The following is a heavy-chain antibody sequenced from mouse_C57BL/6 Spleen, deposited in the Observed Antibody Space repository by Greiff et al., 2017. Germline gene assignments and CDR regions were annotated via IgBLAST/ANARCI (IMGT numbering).Heavy chain of an antibody. V-gene: IGHV1-66*01. Sequence: QVQLQQSGPELVKPGASVKISCKASGYSFTGYYIHWVKQRPGQGLEWIGWIYPGSGNTKYNEKFKGKATLTADTSSSTAYMQLSSLTSEDSAVYYCARGSLNWDEFAYWGQGTLVTVSA. CDR1: GYSFTGYY. D-gene: IGHD4-1*01. CDR2: IYPGSGNT. J-gene: IGHJ3*01. CDR3: ARGSLNWDEFAY.